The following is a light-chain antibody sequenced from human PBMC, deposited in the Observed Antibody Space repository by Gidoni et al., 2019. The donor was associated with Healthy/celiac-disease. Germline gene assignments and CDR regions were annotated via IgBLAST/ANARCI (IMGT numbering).Light chain of an antibody. Sequence: NFILTQPHSVSQSLWSTVTNSCTGSSGSIASNYVQWYQQRTGSPPTTVIYEDNQRPSGVPDRFSGAIDSSSNPASLTIAGLKTEDEADYDCQSYDSSNVVFGGGTKLTVL. J-gene: IGLJ2*01. V-gene: IGLV6-57*02. CDR2: EDN. CDR1: SGSIASNY. CDR3: QSYDSSNVV.